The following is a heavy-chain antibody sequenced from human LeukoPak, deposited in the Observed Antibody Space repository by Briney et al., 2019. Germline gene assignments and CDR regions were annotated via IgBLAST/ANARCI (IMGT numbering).Heavy chain of an antibody. V-gene: IGHV3-30-3*01. CDR2: ISYDGSNK. Sequence: GGSLRLSCAASGFTFSSYAMHWVRQAPGKGLEWVAVISYDGSNKYYADSVKGRFTISRDNSKNTLYLQVNSLRAEDTAVYYCARDGQDYGDYFWYFDYWGQGTLVTVSS. CDR1: GFTFSSYA. D-gene: IGHD4-17*01. J-gene: IGHJ4*02. CDR3: ARDGQDYGDYFWYFDY.